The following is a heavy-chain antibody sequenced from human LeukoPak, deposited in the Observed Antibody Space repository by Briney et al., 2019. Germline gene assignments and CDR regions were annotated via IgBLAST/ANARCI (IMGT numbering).Heavy chain of an antibody. CDR1: GYTFTSYD. D-gene: IGHD2-21*02. J-gene: IGHJ5*02. CDR3: ARKVTAIRGDWFDP. V-gene: IGHV1-8*01. CDR2: MNPNSGNT. Sequence: GASVKVSCMASGYTFTSYDINWVRQATGQGLEWMGWMNPNSGNTGYAQKFQGRVTMTRNTSISTAYMELSSLRSEDTAVYYCARKVTAIRGDWFDPWGQGTLVTVSS.